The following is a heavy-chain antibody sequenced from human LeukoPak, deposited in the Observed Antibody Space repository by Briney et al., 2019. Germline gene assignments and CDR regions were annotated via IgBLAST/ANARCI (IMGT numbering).Heavy chain of an antibody. D-gene: IGHD5-12*01. CDR2: IKQDGSEK. V-gene: IGHV3-7*01. CDR3: ARVWLGGYSGYGAYDY. CDR1: GFTFSSYW. Sequence: GGSLRLSCAASGFTFSSYWMSWVRQAPGKGLEWVANIKQDGSEKYYVDSVKGRFTISRDNAKNSLYLQMNSLRAEDTAVYYCARVWLGGYSGYGAYDYWGQGTLVTVSS. J-gene: IGHJ4*02.